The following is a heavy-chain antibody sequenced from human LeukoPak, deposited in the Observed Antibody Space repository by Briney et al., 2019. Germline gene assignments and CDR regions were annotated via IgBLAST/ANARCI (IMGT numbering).Heavy chain of an antibody. CDR2: IIPILGIA. D-gene: IGHD3-10*01. CDR1: GGTFSSYA. V-gene: IGHV1-69*04. J-gene: IGHJ6*02. CDR3: ASEPRGSGSYHVYYYYYGMDV. Sequence: ASVKVSCKASGGTFSSYAISWVRQAPGQGLEWMGRIIPILGIANYAQKFQGRVTITADKSTSTAYMELSSLRSEDTAVYYCASEPRGSGSYHVYYYYYGMDVWGQGTTVTVS.